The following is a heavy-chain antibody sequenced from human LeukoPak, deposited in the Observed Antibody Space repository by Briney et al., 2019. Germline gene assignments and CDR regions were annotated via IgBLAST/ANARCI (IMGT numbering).Heavy chain of an antibody. Sequence: SVKVSCKASGGTFSSYAISWVRQAPGQGLEWMGRIIPIFGIANYAQEFQGRVTITADKSTSTAYMELSSLRSEDTAVYYCARSGYCSSTSCLDAFDIWGQGTMVTVSS. CDR2: IIPIFGIA. V-gene: IGHV1-69*04. J-gene: IGHJ3*02. CDR1: GGTFSSYA. CDR3: ARSGYCSSTSCLDAFDI. D-gene: IGHD2-2*03.